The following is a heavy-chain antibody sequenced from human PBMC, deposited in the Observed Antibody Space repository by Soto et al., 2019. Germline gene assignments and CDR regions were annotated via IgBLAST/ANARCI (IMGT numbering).Heavy chain of an antibody. CDR2: INHSGST. CDR3: AIPGGGHRDYMDV. CDR1: GGSFSGYY. J-gene: IGHJ6*03. Sequence: QVQLQQWGAGLLKPSETLSLTCAVYGGSFSGYYWSWIRQPPGKGLEWIGEINHSGSTNYNPSLTSRVTISVDTSKSQCSLKLSSVTAADTAVYYCAIPGGGHRDYMDVWGKGTTVTVSS. V-gene: IGHV4-34*01. D-gene: IGHD3-16*01.